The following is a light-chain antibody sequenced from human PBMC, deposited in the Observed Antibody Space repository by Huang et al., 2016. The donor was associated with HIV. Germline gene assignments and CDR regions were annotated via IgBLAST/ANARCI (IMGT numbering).Light chain of an antibody. Sequence: DIQMTQSPSSLSASVGDRVTITCRTSDNLANSLNWYQQKSGAAPVLLIYGASNLQAGVSSGFSGGGSGTDFTLTITNLRPEDFATYYCQQSHSIPHTFGQGTRLE. V-gene: IGKV1-39*01. CDR2: GAS. J-gene: IGKJ2*01. CDR3: QQSHSIPHT. CDR1: DNLANS.